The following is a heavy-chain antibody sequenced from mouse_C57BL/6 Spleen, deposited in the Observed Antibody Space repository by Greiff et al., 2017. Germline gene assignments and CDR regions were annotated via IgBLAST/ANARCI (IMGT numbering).Heavy chain of an antibody. D-gene: IGHD1-1*01. J-gene: IGHJ4*01. CDR2: IYPGDGAP. Sequence: QVQLQQSGPELVKPGASVKISCKASGYAFSSSWMNWVKQRPGKGLEWIGRIYPGDGAPNYNGKFKGKATLTADKSSSPAYMQLSSLTSEDSAVYFCASTVVAWGQGTSVTVSS. V-gene: IGHV1-82*01. CDR3: ASTVVA. CDR1: GYAFSSSW.